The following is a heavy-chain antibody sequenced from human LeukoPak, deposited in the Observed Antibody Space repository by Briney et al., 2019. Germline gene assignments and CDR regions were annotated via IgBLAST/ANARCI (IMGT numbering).Heavy chain of an antibody. CDR3: ARSYGDGRLYYMDV. J-gene: IGHJ6*03. D-gene: IGHD4-17*01. CDR1: GFTVSSNY. Sequence: PGGSLRLSCAASGFTVSSNYTSWVRQAPGKGLEWVSVIYSGGSTYYADSVKGRFTISRDNSKNTLYLQMNSLRAEDTAVYYCARSYGDGRLYYMDVWGKGTTVTVSS. CDR2: IYSGGST. V-gene: IGHV3-53*01.